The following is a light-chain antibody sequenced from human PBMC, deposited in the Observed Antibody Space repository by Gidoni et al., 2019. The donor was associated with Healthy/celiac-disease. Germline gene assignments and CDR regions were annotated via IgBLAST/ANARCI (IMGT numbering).Light chain of an antibody. J-gene: IGKJ2*01. CDR2: AAS. CDR1: QNISSY. CDR3: QQSYSTPRT. V-gene: IGKV1-39*01. Sequence: DIQMTQSPSSLSASVGDRVTITCRASQNISSYLNWYQQKPGKAPKLLIYAASSLQSGVPSRFSGSGSGTDFTLTICSLQPEDFATYYCQQSYSTPRTFGQGTKLEIK.